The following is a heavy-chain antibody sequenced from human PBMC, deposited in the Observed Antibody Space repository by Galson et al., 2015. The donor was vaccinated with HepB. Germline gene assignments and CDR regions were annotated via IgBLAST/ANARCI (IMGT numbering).Heavy chain of an antibody. V-gene: IGHV3-7*01. J-gene: IGHJ4*02. D-gene: IGHD3-22*01. CDR2: IKQDGSGK. Sequence: SLRLSCAASGFTFRSYGMSWVRQAPGKGLEWVANIKQDGSGKYYVDSVKGRFTISRDNAKNSLYLQMNSLRAEDTAVYYCAREQKYCITMRGDYGFDYWGQGTLVTVSS. CDR1: GFTFRSYG. CDR3: AREQKYCITMRGDYGFDY.